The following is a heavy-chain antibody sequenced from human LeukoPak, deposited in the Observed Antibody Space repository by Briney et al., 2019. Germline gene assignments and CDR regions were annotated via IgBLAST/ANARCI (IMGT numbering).Heavy chain of an antibody. CDR1: GFTFSSYA. D-gene: IGHD3-3*01. V-gene: IGHV3-30-3*01. Sequence: GGSLRLSCAASGFTFSSYAMHWVRQAPGKGLEWVAVISYDGSNKYYADSVKGRFTISRDNSKNTLYLQMNSLRAEDTAVYYCAGLGYDFWSGYYRPTGDYWGQGTLVTVSS. CDR2: ISYDGSNK. CDR3: AGLGYDFWSGYYRPTGDY. J-gene: IGHJ4*02.